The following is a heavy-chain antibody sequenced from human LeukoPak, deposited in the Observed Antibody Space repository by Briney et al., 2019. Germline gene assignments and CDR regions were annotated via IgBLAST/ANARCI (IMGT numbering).Heavy chain of an antibody. CDR3: ARVGTAVAGTREGY. D-gene: IGHD6-19*01. CDR2: IYHSGLS. Sequence: SETLSLTCDVSGGSISSRNWWSWVRQSPGKGLEWVGEIYHSGLSNYNPSLNSRVTISVDKSKNQFSLNLTSVTAADTAVYYCARVGTAVAGTREGYWGQGTLVTVSS. CDR1: GGSISSRNW. J-gene: IGHJ4*02. V-gene: IGHV4-4*02.